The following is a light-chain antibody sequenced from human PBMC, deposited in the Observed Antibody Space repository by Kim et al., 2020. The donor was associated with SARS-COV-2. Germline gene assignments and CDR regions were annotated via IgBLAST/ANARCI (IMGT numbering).Light chain of an antibody. CDR1: SSDVGNYNL. J-gene: IGLJ1*01. CDR3: CSFGGSSTYV. V-gene: IGLV2-23*02. CDR2: EVN. Sequence: GQSFTISCTGTSSDVGNYNLVSWYQQHPGKAPTLIIYEVNKRPSGVSNRFSGSKSGNTASLTISGLQAEDEADYYCCSFGGSSTYVFGTGTKVTVL.